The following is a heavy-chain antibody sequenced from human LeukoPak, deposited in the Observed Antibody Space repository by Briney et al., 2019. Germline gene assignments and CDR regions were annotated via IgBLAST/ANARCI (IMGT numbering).Heavy chain of an antibody. V-gene: IGHV4-31*03. D-gene: IGHD5-12*01. Sequence: SQSLSLTCTVSGGSISSACYDCSWLRQRPGKGLEWFGYIYYSRSTYYIPSLKSRVTISVGTSKNQFSLKLSSVTAADTAVYYCARSEWLRSRAALDIWGQGTMVTVSS. J-gene: IGHJ3*02. CDR1: GGSISSACYD. CDR3: ARSEWLRSRAALDI. CDR2: IYYSRST.